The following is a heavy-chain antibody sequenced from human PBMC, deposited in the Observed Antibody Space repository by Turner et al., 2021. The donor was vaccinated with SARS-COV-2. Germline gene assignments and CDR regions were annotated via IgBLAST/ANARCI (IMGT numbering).Heavy chain of an antibody. J-gene: IGHJ4*02. V-gene: IGHV3-48*01. CDR3: AREHYDFWSGYFY. CDR1: GFTLSTYS. CDR2: ISGTTTTI. Sequence: EVQLVESGGGLVQPGGSLRLSCAASGFTLSTYSMSWVRQAAGKGPEWVSYISGTTTTINYADSGKGRFTISRDNAKNSLYLQMNNLRAEDTAMYYCAREHYDFWSGYFYWGQGTLVTVSS. D-gene: IGHD3-3*01.